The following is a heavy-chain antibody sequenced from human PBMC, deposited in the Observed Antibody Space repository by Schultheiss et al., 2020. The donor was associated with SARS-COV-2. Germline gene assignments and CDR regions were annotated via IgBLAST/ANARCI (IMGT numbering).Heavy chain of an antibody. Sequence: SETLSLTCSVSRDSISSYYWSYIRQPPGKGLEWIGYVHYNGSTNYNPSLKSRVTISVDTSKNQLSLNLTSVTAADTAVYYCARDRIRGSHGDWGQGTLVTVSS. CDR2: VHYNGST. CDR1: RDSISSYY. CDR3: ARDRIRGSHGD. V-gene: IGHV4-59*12. J-gene: IGHJ4*02. D-gene: IGHD1-26*01.